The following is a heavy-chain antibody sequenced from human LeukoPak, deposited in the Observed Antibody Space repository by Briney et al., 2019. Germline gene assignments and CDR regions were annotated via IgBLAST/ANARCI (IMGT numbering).Heavy chain of an antibody. V-gene: IGHV3-23*01. CDR1: GFTFTSYA. CDR2: ISGSGGST. Sequence: GGSLRLSCAASGFTFTSYAMNWVRQAPGKGLEWVSAISGSGGSTYYADSVKGRFTISRDNSKNTLYLQINSLRAEDTAVYYCAKVLVPASGFYYYGMDVWGQGTTVTVSS. J-gene: IGHJ6*02. CDR3: AKVLVPASGFYYYGMDV. D-gene: IGHD3-3*01.